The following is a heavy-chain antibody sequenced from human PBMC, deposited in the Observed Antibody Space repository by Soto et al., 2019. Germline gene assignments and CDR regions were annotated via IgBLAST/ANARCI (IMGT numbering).Heavy chain of an antibody. Sequence: GVSLRLSCAASGFNFAEYAMHWVRQISGKGLECVSGISWEGGRIGYAASGKGRFTISRDNAKKSLFLQMNSLRPEDTALYYCAKVVVQATQPRYYFYGMDVWGQGTTVTVSS. CDR3: AKVVVQATQPRYYFYGMDV. V-gene: IGHV3-9*01. D-gene: IGHD2-15*01. J-gene: IGHJ6*02. CDR1: GFNFAEYA. CDR2: ISWEGGRI.